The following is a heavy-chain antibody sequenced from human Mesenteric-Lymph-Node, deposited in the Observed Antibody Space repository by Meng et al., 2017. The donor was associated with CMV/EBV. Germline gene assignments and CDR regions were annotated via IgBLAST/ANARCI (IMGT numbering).Heavy chain of an antibody. V-gene: IGHV3-48*04. Sequence: GGSLRLSCAVSGFTFSSYSMNWVRQAPGKGLEWVSSISSSSGTIYYADSVKGRFTISRDNAKNLVYLQINSLRVEDTAVYYCARDNYAWEYWGQGILVTVSS. J-gene: IGHJ4*02. D-gene: IGHD3-16*01. CDR2: ISSSSGTI. CDR3: ARDNYAWEY. CDR1: GFTFSSYS.